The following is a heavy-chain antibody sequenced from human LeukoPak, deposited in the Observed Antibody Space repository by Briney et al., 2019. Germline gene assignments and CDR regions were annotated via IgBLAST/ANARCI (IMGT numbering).Heavy chain of an antibody. CDR2: ISYDGSNK. J-gene: IGHJ6*02. D-gene: IGHD3-10*01. CDR1: GFTFSSYG. CDR3: AKDRGPHGNYYGMDV. Sequence: PGRSLRLSCAASGFTFSSYGMHWVRQAPGRGLEWVAVISYDGSNKYYADSVKGRFTISRDDSKNTLYLQMNSLRAEDTAVYYCAKDRGPHGNYYGMDVWGQGTTVTVSS. V-gene: IGHV3-30*18.